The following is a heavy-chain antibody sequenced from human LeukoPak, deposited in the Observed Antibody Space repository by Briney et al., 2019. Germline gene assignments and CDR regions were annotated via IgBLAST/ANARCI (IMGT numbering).Heavy chain of an antibody. CDR3: AVDVIYESD. CDR1: GFTFSNSA. Sequence: SVKVSCKASGFTFSNSAVQWVRQARGQGLEWIGWIVVGSGNTNYAQKFQERVTITRDMSTSTAYMELSSLRSEDTAVYYCAVDVIYESDWGQGTLVTVAS. D-gene: IGHD2/OR15-2a*01. V-gene: IGHV1-58*01. CDR2: IVVGSGNT. J-gene: IGHJ4*02.